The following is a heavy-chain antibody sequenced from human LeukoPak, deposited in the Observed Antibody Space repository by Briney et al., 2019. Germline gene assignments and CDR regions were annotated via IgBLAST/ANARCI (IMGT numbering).Heavy chain of an antibody. J-gene: IGHJ6*03. CDR1: GFTFRSYG. V-gene: IGHV3-30*02. CDR2: IRYDETDK. Sequence: PGGSLRLSCAASGFTFRSYGMHWLRQATGKGLEWVAFIRYDETDKYYADSVKGRFTISRDNSKNTLYLQRSSLRAEDTAVYYCAKATNYYYMDVWGKGTTVTVSS. CDR3: AKATNYYYMDV.